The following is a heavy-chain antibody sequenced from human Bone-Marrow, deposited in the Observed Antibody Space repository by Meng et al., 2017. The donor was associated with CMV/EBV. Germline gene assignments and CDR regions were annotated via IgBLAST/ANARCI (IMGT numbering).Heavy chain of an antibody. Sequence: GSLRLSCAVYGGSSSGYYWSWIRQPPGKGLEWIGEINHSGSTNYNPSLKSRVTISVDTSKNQFSLKLSSVTAADTAVYYCAREGPYVDTAMVYGMDVWGQGTTVTVSS. D-gene: IGHD5-18*01. CDR3: AREGPYVDTAMVYGMDV. CDR1: GGSSSGYY. V-gene: IGHV4-34*01. J-gene: IGHJ6*02. CDR2: INHSGST.